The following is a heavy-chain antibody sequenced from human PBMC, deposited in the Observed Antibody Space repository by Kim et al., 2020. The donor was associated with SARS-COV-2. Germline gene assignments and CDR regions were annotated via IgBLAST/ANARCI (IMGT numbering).Heavy chain of an antibody. CDR1: GGTFSSYA. D-gene: IGHD3-3*01. J-gene: IGHJ6*02. CDR2: IIPIFGTA. Sequence: SVKVSCKASGGTFSSYAISWVRQAPGQGLEWMGGIIPIFGTANYAQKFQGRVTITADESTSTAYMELSSLRSEDTAVYYCARKGYYDFWSGVLKNYYYGMDVWGQGTTVTVSS. CDR3: ARKGYYDFWSGVLKNYYYGMDV. V-gene: IGHV1-69*13.